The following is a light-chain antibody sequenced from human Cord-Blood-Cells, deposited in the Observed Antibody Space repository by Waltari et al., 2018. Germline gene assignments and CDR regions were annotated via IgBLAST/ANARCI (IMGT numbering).Light chain of an antibody. CDR3: QQYYSTPWT. CDR1: QSLLYSSNNKNY. Sequence: VMTGSPDSLAVSLGDRATFTCKSKQSLLYSSNNKNYLAWYQQKPGHPPKLLIYWASTRESGVPDRFSGSGSGTDFTLTISSLQAEDVAVYYCQQYYSTPWTFGQGTKVEIK. V-gene: IGKV4-1*01. CDR2: WAS. J-gene: IGKJ1*01.